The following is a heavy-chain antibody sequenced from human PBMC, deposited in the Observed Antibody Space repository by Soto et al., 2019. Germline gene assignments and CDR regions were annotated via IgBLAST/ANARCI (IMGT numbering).Heavy chain of an antibody. V-gene: IGHV1-69*02. D-gene: IGHD1-1*01. CDR2: IIPILGIA. CDR3: ARGETGTSAYYYGMDV. CDR1: GGTFSSYT. J-gene: IGHJ6*02. Sequence: QVRLVQSGAEVKKPGSSVKVSCKASGGTFSSYTISWVRQAPGQGLEWMGRIIPILGIANYAQKFQGRVTITADKSTSTAYMELSSLRSEDTAVYYCARGETGTSAYYYGMDVWGQGTTVTVSS.